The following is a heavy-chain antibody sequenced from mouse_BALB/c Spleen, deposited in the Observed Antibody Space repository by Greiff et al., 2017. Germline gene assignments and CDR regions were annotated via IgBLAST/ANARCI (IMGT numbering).Heavy chain of an antibody. V-gene: IGHV5-12-2*01. J-gene: IGHJ3*01. CDR2: ISNGGGST. CDR3: ARFPYDYDDGFAY. Sequence: EVQRVESGGGLVQPGGSLKLSCAASGFTFSSYTMSWVRQTPEKRLEWVAYISNGGGSTYYPDTVKGRFTISRDNAKNTLYLQMSSLKSEDTAMYYCARFPYDYDDGFAYWGQGTLVTVSA. CDR1: GFTFSSYT. D-gene: IGHD2-4*01.